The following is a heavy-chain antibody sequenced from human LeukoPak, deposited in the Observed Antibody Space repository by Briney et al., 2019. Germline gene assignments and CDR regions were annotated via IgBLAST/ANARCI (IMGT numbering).Heavy chain of an antibody. D-gene: IGHD5-18*01. J-gene: IGHJ4*02. CDR1: GGTFSSYA. CDR2: INPNSGGT. CDR3: AREYSYGLPFDY. V-gene: IGHV1-2*02. Sequence: ASVKVSCKASGGTFSSYAISWVRQAPGQGLEWMGWINPNSGGTNYAQKFQGRVTMTRDTSISTAYMELSRLRSDDTAVYYCAREYSYGLPFDYWGQGTLVTVSS.